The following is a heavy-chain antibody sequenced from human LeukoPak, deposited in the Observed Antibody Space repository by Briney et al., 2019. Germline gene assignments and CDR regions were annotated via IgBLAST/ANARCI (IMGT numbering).Heavy chain of an antibody. CDR2: IKQDASQE. CDR3: AKKLRAVAGKGRYFDL. Sequence: EGSLRLSCAASGFTFSSYWMSWVRQAPGKGPEWVAHIKQDASQEDHVDSVKGRFTISRDNAKNSLYLQMNSLRAEDTAVYYCAKKLRAVAGKGRYFDLWGRGTLVTVSS. V-gene: IGHV3-7*01. J-gene: IGHJ2*01. D-gene: IGHD6-19*01. CDR1: GFTFSSYW.